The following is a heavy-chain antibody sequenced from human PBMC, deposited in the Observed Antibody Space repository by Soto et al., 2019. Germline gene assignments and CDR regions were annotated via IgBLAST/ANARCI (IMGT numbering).Heavy chain of an antibody. J-gene: IGHJ6*02. D-gene: IGHD3-3*01. Sequence: ASLKVSCNASGYTFTRSGISWVLQAPGQGLEWLGWINPDNGNTNYAQHLQGRVSLTTDTSTSTAYMDLRSLRSDDTAVYYCARDQGITTFRVYSMYYYGMDVWGQGTTVTV. V-gene: IGHV1-18*01. CDR2: INPDNGNT. CDR1: GYTFTRSG. CDR3: ARDQGITTFRVYSMYYYGMDV.